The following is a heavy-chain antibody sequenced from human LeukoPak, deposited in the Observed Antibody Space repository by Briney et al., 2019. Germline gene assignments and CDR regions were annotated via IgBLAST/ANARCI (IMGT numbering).Heavy chain of an antibody. V-gene: IGHV3-48*03. Sequence: PGGSLRLSCVASGFTFSSYEMNWVRQAPGKGLGWVSYISNSGSTMYYADSVKGRFTISRDNAKTSLYLQMNSLRAEDTAVYYCARDWRHRDYGSGSLDYWGQGALVTVSS. CDR1: GFTFSSYE. D-gene: IGHD3-10*01. CDR2: ISNSGSTM. CDR3: ARDWRHRDYGSGSLDY. J-gene: IGHJ4*02.